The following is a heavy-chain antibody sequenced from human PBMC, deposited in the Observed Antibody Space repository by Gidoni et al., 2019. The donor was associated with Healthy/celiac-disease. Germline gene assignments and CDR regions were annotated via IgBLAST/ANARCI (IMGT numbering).Heavy chain of an antibody. CDR2: INAGNGNT. Sequence: QVQLVQSGAEVKKPGASVKVSCKASGYTFTSYAMHWVRQAPGQRLEWMGWINAGNGNTKYSQKFQGRVTITRDTSASTAYMELSSLRSEDTAVYYCASPGWGGYDSSEDYYYYGMDVWGQGTTVTVSS. J-gene: IGHJ6*02. CDR3: ASPGWGGYDSSEDYYYYGMDV. CDR1: GYTFTSYA. D-gene: IGHD5-12*01. V-gene: IGHV1-3*01.